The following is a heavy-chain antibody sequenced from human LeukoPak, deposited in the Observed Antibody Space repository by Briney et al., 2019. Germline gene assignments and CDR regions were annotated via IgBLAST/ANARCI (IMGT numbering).Heavy chain of an antibody. Sequence: PGEFLKISCKGSGYSFTSYWIGWVRQMPGKGLEWMGIIYPGDSDTRYSPSFQGQVTISADKSISTAYLQWSSLKASDTAMYYCARHVGKKRAVAGPKGWFDPWGQGTLVTVSS. D-gene: IGHD6-19*01. CDR1: GYSFTSYW. CDR2: IYPGDSDT. V-gene: IGHV5-51*01. CDR3: ARHVGKKRAVAGPKGWFDP. J-gene: IGHJ5*02.